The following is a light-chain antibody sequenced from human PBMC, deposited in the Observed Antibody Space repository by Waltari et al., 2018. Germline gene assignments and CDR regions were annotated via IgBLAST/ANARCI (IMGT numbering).Light chain of an antibody. Sequence: QSALTQPASVSGSPGQSITISCTGTSSDVGGYNYVSWYQQHPGKAPKLRIYDVSNRPSGVSNRFSGSKSGNTASLTISVLQAEDEADYYCSSYTSSSTLKVFGGGTKLTVL. CDR3: SSYTSSSTLKV. V-gene: IGLV2-14*01. CDR1: SSDVGGYNY. CDR2: DVS. J-gene: IGLJ3*02.